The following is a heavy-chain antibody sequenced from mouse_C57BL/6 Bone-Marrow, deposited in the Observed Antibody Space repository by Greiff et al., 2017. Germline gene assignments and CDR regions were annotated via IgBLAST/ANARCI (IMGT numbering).Heavy chain of an antibody. D-gene: IGHD2-3*01. CDR3: AIGIYDGYSYAMDY. Sequence: VQLQQPGAELVKPGASVKVSCKASGYTFTSYWMHWVKQRPGQGLEWIGRIHPSDSDTNYNQKFKGKATLTVDKSSSTASMQLSSLTSEDSAVYYCAIGIYDGYSYAMDYWGQGTSVTVSS. V-gene: IGHV1-74*01. CDR1: GYTFTSYW. J-gene: IGHJ4*01. CDR2: IHPSDSDT.